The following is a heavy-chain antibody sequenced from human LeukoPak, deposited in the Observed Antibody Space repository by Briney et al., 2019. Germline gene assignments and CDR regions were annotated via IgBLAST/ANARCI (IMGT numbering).Heavy chain of an antibody. Sequence: GGSLRLSCAASGFTFSSYAMTWVRQAPGKGLEWVSTISGSGGSTYYADSVKGRFTISRDNAKNSLFLQMNSLRAEDTAVYYCARVLRYCSGGNCYSGGLGYMDVWGKGTTVTISS. CDR2: ISGSGGST. V-gene: IGHV3-23*01. CDR3: ARVLRYCSGGNCYSGGLGYMDV. J-gene: IGHJ6*03. D-gene: IGHD2-15*01. CDR1: GFTFSSYA.